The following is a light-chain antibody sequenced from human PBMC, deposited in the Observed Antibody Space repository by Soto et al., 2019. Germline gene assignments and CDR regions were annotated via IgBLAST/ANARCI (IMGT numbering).Light chain of an antibody. Sequence: DIQMTQSPSTLSASVGDRVTITFRASQSIGSSLAWYQQKPGKAPKLLIYAASSFQSGVPSRFSGSGSGTDFTLTISSLQPEDFATYYCQQSYSTPHTFGQGTRLEI. CDR1: QSIGSS. V-gene: IGKV1-39*01. CDR2: AAS. CDR3: QQSYSTPHT. J-gene: IGKJ5*01.